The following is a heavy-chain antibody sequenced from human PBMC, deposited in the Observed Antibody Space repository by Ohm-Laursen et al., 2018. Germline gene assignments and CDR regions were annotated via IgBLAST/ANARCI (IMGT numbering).Heavy chain of an antibody. CDR1: GGSISSSSYC. Sequence: SETLSLTCSVSGGSISSSSYCWGWIRQPPGKGLEWIGNIYYSGSTYYNPSLRSRVSISIHTSQNQFSLKLSSVTATDTAVYYCVRAFWNGYNDAFDVWGQGTMVTVSS. CDR3: VRAFWNGYNDAFDV. J-gene: IGHJ3*01. V-gene: IGHV4-39*01. CDR2: IYYSGST. D-gene: IGHD3-3*01.